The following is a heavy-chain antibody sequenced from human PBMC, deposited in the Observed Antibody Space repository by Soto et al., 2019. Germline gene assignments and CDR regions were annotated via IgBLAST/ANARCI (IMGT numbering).Heavy chain of an antibody. V-gene: IGHV3-23*01. CDR1: GFTFSSYA. J-gene: IGHJ4*02. CDR3: AKPLGYSSGWGYFDY. D-gene: IGHD6-19*01. Sequence: VQRLESGGGLVQPGGSLRLSCAASGFTFSSYAMSWVRQAPGRGLEGVSAILGSGVSTYYADSVKGRFTISRDNSKNTLYLQMNSMRAEDTAVYYCAKPLGYSSGWGYFDYWGQGTLVTVSS. CDR2: ILGSGVST.